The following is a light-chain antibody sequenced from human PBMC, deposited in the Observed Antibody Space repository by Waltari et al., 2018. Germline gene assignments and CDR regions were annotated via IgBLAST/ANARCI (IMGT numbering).Light chain of an antibody. CDR1: QSLVHSDGNTY. CDR2: RVS. V-gene: IGKV2-30*02. CDR3: MQGTHWPWT. Sequence: DVVMTQSPLSLPVTLGQPASISCRSSQSLVHSDGNTYLNWFQQRPGQSPRRLFCRVSNRDSGVPDRFSGSGSGTDFTLKISRVEAEDVGVYYCMQGTHWPWTFGQGTKVEIK. J-gene: IGKJ1*01.